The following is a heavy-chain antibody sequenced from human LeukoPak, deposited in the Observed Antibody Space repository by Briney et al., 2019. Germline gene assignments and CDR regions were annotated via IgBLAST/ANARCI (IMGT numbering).Heavy chain of an antibody. CDR1: GYSFTSYW. D-gene: IGHD6-19*01. Sequence: GESLKISCKGSGYSFTSYWIGWVRQMPGKGLEWMGIIYPGDSDTRYSPSFQGRVTISADKSISTAYLRWSSLKASDTAMYYCARQGYSSGWSRVKGAFDIWGQGTMVTVSS. V-gene: IGHV5-51*01. CDR3: ARQGYSSGWSRVKGAFDI. CDR2: IYPGDSDT. J-gene: IGHJ3*02.